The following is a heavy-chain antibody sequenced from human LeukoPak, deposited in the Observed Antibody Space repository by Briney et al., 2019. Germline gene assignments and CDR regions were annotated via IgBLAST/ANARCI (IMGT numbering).Heavy chain of an antibody. V-gene: IGHV4-31*03. CDR1: GGSISSGAYY. J-gene: IGHJ4*02. D-gene: IGHD2-8*01. CDR3: ARKVYAPYFDS. Sequence: SQTLSLTCTVSGGSISSGAYYWSWIRQHPGKGLEWIGYIYYSGSTYYNPSLKSRLTISVDTSKNQFSLKLSSVTAADTAVYYCARKVYAPYFDSWGQGTLVTVSS. CDR2: IYYSGST.